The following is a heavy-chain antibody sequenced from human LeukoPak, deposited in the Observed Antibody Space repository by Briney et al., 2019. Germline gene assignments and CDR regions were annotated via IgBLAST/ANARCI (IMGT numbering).Heavy chain of an antibody. D-gene: IGHD6-6*01. J-gene: IGHJ4*01. V-gene: IGHV3-23*01. CDR3: AKVRTDSSSSYYFDY. CDR2: ISGGGAGT. Sequence: PGGSLRLSCAASGLSFGFYAMSWVRQAPGKGLEWVSSISGGGAGTYYADSVKGRFTISRDNSKNTLYLQMNSLRAEDTAVYYCAKVRTDSSSSYYFDYWGQEPWSPSPQ. CDR1: GLSFGFYA.